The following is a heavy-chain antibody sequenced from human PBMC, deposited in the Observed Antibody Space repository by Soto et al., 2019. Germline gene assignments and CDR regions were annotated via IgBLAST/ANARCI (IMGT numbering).Heavy chain of an antibody. V-gene: IGHV4-31*03. D-gene: IGHD3-3*01. CDR3: ARIFLRFLEWPEPTFEP. J-gene: IGHJ5*02. CDR2: IYYSGST. Sequence: SETLSLTCTVSGGSISSGGYYWSWIRQHPGKGLEWIGYIYYSGSTYYNPSLKSRVTISVDTSKNQFSLKLSSVTAADKAVYYCARIFLRFLEWPEPTFEPWGQGTLVTGSS. CDR1: GGSISSGGYY.